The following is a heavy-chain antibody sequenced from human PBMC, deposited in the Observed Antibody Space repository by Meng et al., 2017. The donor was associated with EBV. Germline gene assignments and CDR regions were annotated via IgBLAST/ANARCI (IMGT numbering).Heavy chain of an antibody. Sequence: QVQLQESGQGLVKPSETLYLTCPVSGGSVNNESYYWGWLRQPPGKGLEYIGYIYYTGSTNYNSSLKSRVTISLDKSKNQFSLKLTSLTAADTAIYYCARGDYTNYPRWFDPWGQGTLVTVYS. D-gene: IGHD4-11*01. CDR1: GGSVNNESYY. J-gene: IGHJ5*02. V-gene: IGHV4-61*01. CDR3: ARGDYTNYPRWFDP. CDR2: IYYTGST.